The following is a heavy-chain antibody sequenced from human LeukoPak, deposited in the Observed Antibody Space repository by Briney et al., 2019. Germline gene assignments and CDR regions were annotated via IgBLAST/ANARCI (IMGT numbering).Heavy chain of an antibody. CDR1: GYSFSNYY. Sequence: GASVKVSCKASGYSFSNYYMHWVRQAPGQGLEWMGLINPSGGSTSYAQKFQGRVTMTRDMSTSTVYMELSSLRSEDTAVHYCARDYFPRWVADSEFFQHWGQGTLVNVSS. CDR2: INPSGGST. CDR3: ARDYFPRWVADSEFFQH. D-gene: IGHD6-19*01. J-gene: IGHJ1*01. V-gene: IGHV1-46*01.